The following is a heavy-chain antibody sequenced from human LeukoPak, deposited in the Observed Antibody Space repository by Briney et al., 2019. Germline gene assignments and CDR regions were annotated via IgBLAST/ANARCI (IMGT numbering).Heavy chain of an antibody. CDR3: ARDGPYSTSATHPP. Sequence: GGSLRLSCAASGFAFSSYAMSWVRQAPGKGLEWVSSISDSGGTTYYADSVRGRFTISRDNSKNTLHLQMNTLRAEDTAVYHCARDGPYSTSATHPPWGQGTLVTVSS. CDR1: GFAFSSYA. V-gene: IGHV3-23*01. D-gene: IGHD6-6*01. J-gene: IGHJ5*02. CDR2: ISDSGGTT.